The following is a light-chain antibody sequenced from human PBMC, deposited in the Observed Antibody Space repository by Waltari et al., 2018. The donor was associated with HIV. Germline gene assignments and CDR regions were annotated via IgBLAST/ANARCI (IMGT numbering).Light chain of an antibody. CDR2: EDD. CDR1: SGSIATNY. V-gene: IGLV6-57*01. CDR3: QSYDSSNVV. J-gene: IGLJ7*01. Sequence: NFMLTQPHSVSESPGKTVTISCTRSSGSIATNYVQWYQQRPGSSPITMIYEDDQRPSGIPDRFSASFDSSSNSAALTISGLKAEDEADYYCQSYDSSNVVFGGGTQLTVL.